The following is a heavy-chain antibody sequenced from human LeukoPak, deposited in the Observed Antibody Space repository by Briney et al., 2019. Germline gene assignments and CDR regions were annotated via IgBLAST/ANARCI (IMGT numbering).Heavy chain of an antibody. Sequence: GGSLRLSCTASGFTFSSYWMSWVRQAPGKGLEWVANINQNGNETNSVDSVKGRFTISRDNTKNSLYLQMNSLRAKDTAVYYCARDLVGAADWGQGTLVTVSS. V-gene: IGHV3-7*01. J-gene: IGHJ4*02. CDR3: ARDLVGAAD. D-gene: IGHD1-26*01. CDR1: GFTFSSYW. CDR2: INQNGNET.